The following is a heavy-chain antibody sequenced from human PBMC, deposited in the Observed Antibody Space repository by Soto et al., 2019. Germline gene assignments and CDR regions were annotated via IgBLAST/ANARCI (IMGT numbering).Heavy chain of an antibody. Sequence: QVQLVQSGAAVKKPGSSVKVSCKASGGTFSSYTISWVRQAPGQGLEWMGRIIPILGIANYAQKFQGRVTITADKSTSTAYMELSSLRSEDTAVYYCAREEATYYDILTGLTFDYWGQGTLVTVSS. CDR2: IIPILGIA. CDR3: AREEATYYDILTGLTFDY. V-gene: IGHV1-69*08. J-gene: IGHJ4*02. D-gene: IGHD3-9*01. CDR1: GGTFSSYT.